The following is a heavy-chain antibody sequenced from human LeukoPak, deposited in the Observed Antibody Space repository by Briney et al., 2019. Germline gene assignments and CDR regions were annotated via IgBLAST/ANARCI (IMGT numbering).Heavy chain of an antibody. Sequence: ASVKVSCKASGYTFTSYGISWVRQAPGQGLEWMGWISAYNDNTNYAQKLQGRVTTTTDTTTSTAYMELRSLRSDDTAVFYCARSFGYVLDYWGQGTLVTVSS. CDR1: GYTFTSYG. D-gene: IGHD5-18*01. V-gene: IGHV1-18*01. J-gene: IGHJ4*02. CDR2: ISAYNDNT. CDR3: ARSFGYVLDY.